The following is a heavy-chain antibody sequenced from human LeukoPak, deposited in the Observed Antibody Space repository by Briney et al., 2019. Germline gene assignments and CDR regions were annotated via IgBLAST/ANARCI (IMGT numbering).Heavy chain of an antibody. CDR2: INPNSGGT. Sequence: GASVKVSCKASGYTFTGYYIHWVRQAPGQGLEWMGWINPNSGGTNYAQKFQGRVTMTRDTSISTAYMELSRLRSDDTAVYYCARDRQWLVLGYFDYWGQGTLVTVSS. D-gene: IGHD6-19*01. V-gene: IGHV1-2*02. CDR3: ARDRQWLVLGYFDY. J-gene: IGHJ4*02. CDR1: GYTFTGYY.